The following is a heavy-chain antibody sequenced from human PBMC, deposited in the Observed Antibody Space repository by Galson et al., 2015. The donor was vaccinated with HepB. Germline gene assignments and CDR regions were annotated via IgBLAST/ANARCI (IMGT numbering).Heavy chain of an antibody. J-gene: IGHJ6*02. V-gene: IGHV3-9*01. CDR1: GFTFDDYA. D-gene: IGHD2-2*01. CDR2: ISWNSGSI. CDR3: AKGLGYCSSTSCYPYYYYGMDV. Sequence: SLRLSCAASGFTFDDYAMHWVRQAPGKGLEWVSGISWNSGSIGYADSVKGRFTISRDNAKNSLYLQMNSLRAEDTALYYCAKGLGYCSSTSCYPYYYYGMDVWGQGTTVTVSS.